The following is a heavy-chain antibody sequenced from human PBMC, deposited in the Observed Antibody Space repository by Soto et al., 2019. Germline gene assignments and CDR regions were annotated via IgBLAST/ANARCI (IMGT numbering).Heavy chain of an antibody. V-gene: IGHV3-74*01. CDR1: GFIFSSHW. CDR2: IGPDGSNM. D-gene: IGHD1-1*01. J-gene: IGHJ4*02. CDR3: GRDNNGSYDY. Sequence: GGSLRLSCAASGFIFSSHWMHWVRQAPGKGLVWVSHIGPDGSNMRDADSVQGRFTISRDNARNTLYLQMNSLRDEDTAVYYCGRDNNGSYDYWGQGILATVSS.